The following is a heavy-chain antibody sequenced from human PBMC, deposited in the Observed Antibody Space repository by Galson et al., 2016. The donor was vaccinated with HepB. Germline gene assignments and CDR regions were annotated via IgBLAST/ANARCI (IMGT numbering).Heavy chain of an antibody. D-gene: IGHD1/OR15-1a*01. CDR2: TYYRSKWYN. CDR1: SGDSAA. CDR3: VEQRKGAPYGMDV. V-gene: IGHV6-1*01. Sequence: SGDSAAWNWIRQSPSRGLEWLGRTYYRSKWYNDYAVSVKSRIIVNPDTSKNQFSLQLNSVTPEDTAVYYCVEQRKGAPYGMDVWGQGTTVTVSS. J-gene: IGHJ6*02.